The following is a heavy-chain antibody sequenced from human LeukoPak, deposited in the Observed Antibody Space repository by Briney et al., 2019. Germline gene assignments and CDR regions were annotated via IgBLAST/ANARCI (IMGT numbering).Heavy chain of an antibody. CDR1: GGSISSYY. D-gene: IGHD3-10*01. CDR3: ARPMVRGAIIYWFDP. V-gene: IGHV4-59*08. J-gene: IGHJ5*02. CDR2: IYYSGST. Sequence: SETLSLTCTVSGGSISSYYWSWIRQPPGKGLEWIGYIYYSGSTNYNPSLKSRATISVDTSKNQFSLKLSSVTAADTAVYYCARPMVRGAIIYWFDPWGQGTLVTVSS.